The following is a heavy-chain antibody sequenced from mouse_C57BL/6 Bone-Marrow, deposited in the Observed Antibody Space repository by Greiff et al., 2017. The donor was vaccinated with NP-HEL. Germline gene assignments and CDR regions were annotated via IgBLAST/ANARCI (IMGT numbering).Heavy chain of an antibody. CDR2: ISNGGGST. V-gene: IGHV5-12*01. Sequence: DVKLVESGGGLVQPGGSLKLSCAASGFTFSDYYMYWVRQTPEKRLEWVAYISNGGGSTYYPDTVKGRFTISRDNAKNTLYLQMSRLKSEDTAMYYCARQDSSGYPHYYAMDYWGQGTSVTVSS. D-gene: IGHD3-2*02. CDR1: GFTFSDYY. CDR3: ARQDSSGYPHYYAMDY. J-gene: IGHJ4*01.